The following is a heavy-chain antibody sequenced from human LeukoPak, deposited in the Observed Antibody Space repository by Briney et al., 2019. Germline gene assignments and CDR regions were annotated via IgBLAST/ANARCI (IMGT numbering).Heavy chain of an antibody. J-gene: IGHJ6*02. D-gene: IGHD4-17*01. V-gene: IGHV1-8*01. CDR3: ARMTPEDYESKNGMDV. Sequence: PRASVKVSCKASGYTFTNYDINWVRQATGQGLEWLGWMSASSGNTGYAQKFQGRVTMTRDTSISTAYMELSRLRSDDTAVYYCARMTPEDYESKNGMDVWGQGTTVTVSS. CDR2: MSASSGNT. CDR1: GYTFTNYD.